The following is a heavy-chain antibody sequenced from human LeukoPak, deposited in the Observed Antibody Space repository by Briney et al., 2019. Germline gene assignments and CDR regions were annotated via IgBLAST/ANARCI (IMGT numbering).Heavy chain of an antibody. CDR2: TRNKANSYST. CDR1: GFTLSDHY. V-gene: IGHV3-72*01. D-gene: IGHD2-15*01. CDR3: TTDGSREFDY. Sequence: GGSLRLSCAASGFTLSDHYMDWVRQPPGKGLEWVGRTRNKANSYSTEYATSVKGRFTISRDESKNSLYLQMNSLKTEDTAVYYCTTDGSREFDYWGQGTLVTVSS. J-gene: IGHJ4*02.